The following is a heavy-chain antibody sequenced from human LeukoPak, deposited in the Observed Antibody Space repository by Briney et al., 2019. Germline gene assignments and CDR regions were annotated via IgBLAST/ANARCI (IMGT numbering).Heavy chain of an antibody. V-gene: IGHV3-9*01. D-gene: IGHD6-19*01. J-gene: IGHJ6*02. Sequence: GRSLRLSCAASGFTFDDYAMHWVRQAPGKGLEWVSGISWNSGSIGYADSVKGRFTISRDNAKNSPYLQMNSLRAEDTALYYCAKDGADSSGWYNHYYGMDVWGQGTTVTVSS. CDR2: ISWNSGSI. CDR1: GFTFDDYA. CDR3: AKDGADSSGWYNHYYGMDV.